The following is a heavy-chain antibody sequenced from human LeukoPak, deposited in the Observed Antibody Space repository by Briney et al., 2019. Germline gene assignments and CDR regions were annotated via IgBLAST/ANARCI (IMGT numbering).Heavy chain of an antibody. V-gene: IGHV4-34*01. CDR2: INHSGST. J-gene: IGHJ4*02. D-gene: IGHD3-22*01. CDR3: ARSYYDSSGYED. CDR1: GGSFSGYY. Sequence: PSETLSLTCAVYGGSFSGYYWSWIRQPPGKGLEWIGEINHSGSTNYNPSLKSRVTISVDTSKNQFSLKLSSVTAADTAVYYCARSYYDSSGYEDWGQGTLVTVSS.